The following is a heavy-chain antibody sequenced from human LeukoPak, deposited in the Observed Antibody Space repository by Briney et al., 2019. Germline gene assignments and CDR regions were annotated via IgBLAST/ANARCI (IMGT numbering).Heavy chain of an antibody. CDR3: ERTYPGIALAGTFDY. V-gene: IGHV3-7*01. D-gene: IGHD6-19*01. CDR1: GFTFSSYW. J-gene: IGHJ4*02. CDR2: IKEDGTEK. Sequence: PGGSLRLSCSASGFTFSSYWMGWVRQAPGKGLQWVANIKEDGTEKYYEDSVKGRFTISRDNAKNSLYLQMDSLRADDTAVYYCERTYPGIALAGTFDYWGQGTLVTVSS.